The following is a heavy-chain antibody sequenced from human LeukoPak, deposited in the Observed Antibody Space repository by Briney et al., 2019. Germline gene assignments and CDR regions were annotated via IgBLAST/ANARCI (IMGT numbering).Heavy chain of an antibody. CDR3: VRTPPNWGFDY. J-gene: IGHJ4*02. CDR2: MSPNSGDT. V-gene: IGHV1-8*02. D-gene: IGHD3-16*01. CDR1: GYTFTGYY. Sequence: ASVKVSCKASGYTFTGYYMHWVRQATGQGLEWLGWMSPNSGDTGYAQKFQGRVTMTSDSSISTAFMELSSLRSEDTAIYYCVRTPPNWGFDYWGQGTLVTVSS.